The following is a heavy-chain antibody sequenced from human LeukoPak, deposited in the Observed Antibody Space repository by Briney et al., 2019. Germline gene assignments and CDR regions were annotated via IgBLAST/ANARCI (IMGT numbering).Heavy chain of an antibody. V-gene: IGHV3-48*01. CDR1: GFTFSSYS. CDR2: ISSSSSTI. Sequence: PGGSLRLSCAASGFTFSSYSMNWVRQAPGKGLEWVSYISSSSSTIYYADSVKGRFTISRDNAKNSLSLQMKCLRAEDTAVYYCARGAKILTGYYLDYYYYYYMDVWGKGTTVTVSS. J-gene: IGHJ6*03. D-gene: IGHD3-9*01. CDR3: ARGAKILTGYYLDYYYYYYMDV.